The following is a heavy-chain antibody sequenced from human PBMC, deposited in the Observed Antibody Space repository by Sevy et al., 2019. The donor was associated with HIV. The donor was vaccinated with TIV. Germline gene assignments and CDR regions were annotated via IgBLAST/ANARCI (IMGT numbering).Heavy chain of an antibody. V-gene: IGHV4-39*01. CDR1: GGSISSSPYY. CDR2: IFYSGST. Sequence: SETLSLTCTVSGGSISSSPYYWGWIRQPPGKGLEWLGRIFYSGSTYYNPSLKSRVTISVDTSKNQFSLKLSSVTAADTAVYYCARQTDIVGGDAFDIWGQGTMVTVSS. D-gene: IGHD2-15*01. CDR3: ARQTDIVGGDAFDI. J-gene: IGHJ3*02.